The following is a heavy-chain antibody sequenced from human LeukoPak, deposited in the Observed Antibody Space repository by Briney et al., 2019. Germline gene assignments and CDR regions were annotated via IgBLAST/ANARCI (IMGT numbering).Heavy chain of an antibody. V-gene: IGHV1-8*01. Sequence: ASVKVSCKASGYTFTSYDINWVRQATGQGLEWMGWMNPNSGNTGYAQKFQGRVTMTRNTSISTAYMELSSLRSEDTAVYYCARGRDYVWGSYRPFDYWGQGTLVTVSS. CDR2: MNPNSGNT. J-gene: IGHJ4*02. CDR1: GYTFTSYD. CDR3: ARGRDYVWGSYRPFDY. D-gene: IGHD3-16*02.